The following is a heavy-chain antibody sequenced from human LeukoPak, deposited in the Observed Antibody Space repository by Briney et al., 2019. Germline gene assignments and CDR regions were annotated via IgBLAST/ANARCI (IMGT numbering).Heavy chain of an antibody. J-gene: IGHJ5*02. Sequence: SETLSLTCAVSGGSISSSNWWSWVRQPPGKGLEWIGEIYHSGSTNYNPSLKSRVTISVDKSKNQFSLKLSSVTAADTAVYYCARVPPIVLMVYANWFDPWGQGTLVTVSS. D-gene: IGHD2-8*01. V-gene: IGHV4-4*02. CDR3: ARVPPIVLMVYANWFDP. CDR1: GGSISSSNW. CDR2: IYHSGST.